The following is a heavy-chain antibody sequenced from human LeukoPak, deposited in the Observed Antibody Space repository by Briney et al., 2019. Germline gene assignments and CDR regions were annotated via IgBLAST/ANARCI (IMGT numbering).Heavy chain of an antibody. CDR2: IDTSGSYI. V-gene: IGHV3-21*01. CDR1: GFTFTSYG. CDR3: ARGRSITLLRGVAMSDGFDI. J-gene: IGHJ3*02. Sequence: GSLRLSCTASGFTFTSYGMNWVRQAPGKGLEWVSFIDTSGSYIYYGDSLKGRVTISRDNAKNSLYLQMNGLRAEDTAVYYCARGRSITLLRGVAMSDGFDIWGQRAVVPVSS. D-gene: IGHD3-10*01.